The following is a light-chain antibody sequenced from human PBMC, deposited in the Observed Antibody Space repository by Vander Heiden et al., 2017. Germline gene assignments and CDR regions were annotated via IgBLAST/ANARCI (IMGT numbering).Light chain of an antibody. CDR3: ATWDDTFNGVV. J-gene: IGLJ2*01. CDR2: RNT. Sequence: QSVLTQPPSASGTPGQRVTISCSGSSSNIGSNYVYWYQQIPGTAPKLLIYRNTERPSGVPDRFSGSKSGTSASLAIGGLRSEDEADYFCATWDDTFNGVVFGGGTKPTVL. CDR1: SSNIGSNY. V-gene: IGLV1-47*01.